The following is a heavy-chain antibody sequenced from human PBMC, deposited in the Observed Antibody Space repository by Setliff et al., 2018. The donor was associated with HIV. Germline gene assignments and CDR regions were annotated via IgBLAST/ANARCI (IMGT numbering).Heavy chain of an antibody. Sequence: SETLSLTCTVSGGSITSYYWSWIRQPPGKGLEWIVYIYYSGSTNYNPSLKSRVTISVDTSKNQFSLKLSSVTAADTAVYYCARASTMIVVVIKGFDIWGQGTMVTVSS. CDR2: IYYSGST. J-gene: IGHJ3*02. D-gene: IGHD3-22*01. CDR3: ARASTMIVVVIKGFDI. V-gene: IGHV4-59*08. CDR1: GGSITSYY.